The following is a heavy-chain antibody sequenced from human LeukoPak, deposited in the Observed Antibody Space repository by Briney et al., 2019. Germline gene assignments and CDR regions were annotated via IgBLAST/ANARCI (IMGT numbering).Heavy chain of an antibody. V-gene: IGHV3-21*01. CDR1: GFTFSSFN. CDR3: ARDLAVTTNRGYYYYYMDV. Sequence: GGSLRLSCAASGFTFSSFNMNWVRQAPGKAMEWVSSITSSGTHIFYADSVRGRFTISRDNAKNSLYLQMDSLGPDDTAVYYCARDLAVTTNRGYYYYYMDVWGKGTTVTISS. CDR2: ITSSGTHI. D-gene: IGHD4-17*01. J-gene: IGHJ6*03.